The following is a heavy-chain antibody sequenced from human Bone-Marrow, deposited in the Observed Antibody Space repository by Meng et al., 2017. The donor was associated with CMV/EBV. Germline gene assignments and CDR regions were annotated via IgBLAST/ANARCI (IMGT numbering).Heavy chain of an antibody. V-gene: IGHV3-30-3*01. CDR1: GFTFSDFA. J-gene: IGHJ4*02. CDR3: AREMPRLYYDSSGYYGY. D-gene: IGHD3-22*01. Sequence: GESLKISCAASGFTFSDFAIHWVRQAPGKGLEWLAVMSYDGNNKYFADSVKGRFTISRDNSKNTLYLQVNSLRVEDKAVYYCAREMPRLYYDSSGYYGYWGQGTLVTVSS. CDR2: MSYDGNNK.